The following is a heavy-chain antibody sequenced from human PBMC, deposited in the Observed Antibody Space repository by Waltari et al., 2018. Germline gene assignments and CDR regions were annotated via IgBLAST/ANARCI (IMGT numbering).Heavy chain of an antibody. CDR1: GGSISSYY. J-gene: IGHJ5*02. CDR3: ARSDRGYGWFDP. CDR2: IYYSGST. Sequence: QVQLQESGPGLVKPSETLSLTCTVSGGSISSYYWSWIRQPPGKGLEWIGYIYYSGSTNYNPSLKSLVTISVDTSKNQFSLKLSSVTAADTAVYYCARSDRGYGWFDPWGQGTLVTVSS. D-gene: IGHD3-22*01. V-gene: IGHV4-59*01.